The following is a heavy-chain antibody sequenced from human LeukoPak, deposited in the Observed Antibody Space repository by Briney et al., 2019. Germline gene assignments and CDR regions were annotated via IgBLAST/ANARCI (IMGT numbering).Heavy chain of an antibody. J-gene: IGHJ4*02. CDR2: IYYSGST. Sequence: SETLSLTCTVSGGSISSYYWSWIRQPPGKGLEWIGYIYYSGSTNYNPSLKSRVTISVETSKNQFSLKLSSVTAADTAVYYCARAREYYDSSGYYSPYFDYWGQGTLVTVSS. CDR3: ARAREYYDSSGYYSPYFDY. CDR1: GGSISSYY. V-gene: IGHV4-59*01. D-gene: IGHD3-22*01.